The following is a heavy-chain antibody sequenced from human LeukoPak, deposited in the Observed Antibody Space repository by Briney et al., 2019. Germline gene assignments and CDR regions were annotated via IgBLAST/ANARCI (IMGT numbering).Heavy chain of an antibody. D-gene: IGHD6-13*01. Sequence: ASVKVSCKASGYTFTSYGISWVRQAPGQRLEWMGWISAYNGNTNYAQKLQGRVTMTTDTSTSTAYMELRRLRSDDTAVYYCARVWAAGTFDYWGQGTMVTVSS. CDR1: GYTFTSYG. J-gene: IGHJ4*02. V-gene: IGHV1-18*01. CDR2: ISAYNGNT. CDR3: ARVWAAGTFDY.